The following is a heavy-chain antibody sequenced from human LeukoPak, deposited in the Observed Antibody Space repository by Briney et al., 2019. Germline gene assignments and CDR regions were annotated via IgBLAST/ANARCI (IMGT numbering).Heavy chain of an antibody. CDR3: ARDGGEVPAAIRGWFDP. J-gene: IGHJ5*02. CDR2: ISAYNGNT. CDR1: GYTFTSYG. D-gene: IGHD2-2*02. V-gene: IGHV1-18*01. Sequence: ASVKVSCKASGYTFTSYGISWGRHAPGPGHEWMGWISAYNGNTNYAQKLQGRVTMTADTSTSTAYMELRSLRSDETAVYYCARDGGEVPAAIRGWFDPWGQGTLVTVSS.